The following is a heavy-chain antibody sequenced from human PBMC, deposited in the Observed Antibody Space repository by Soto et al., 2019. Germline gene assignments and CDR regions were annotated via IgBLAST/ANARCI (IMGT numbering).Heavy chain of an antibody. J-gene: IGHJ6*02. CDR3: GRVSSSLVVVPDSGMDV. CDR2: ISGKYGNT. D-gene: IGHD2-2*01. V-gene: IGHV1-18*04. Sequence: QVQLVQSGVEVKKPGASVKVSCKASGYTFISHGISWVRQAPGQGLEWMGWISGKYGNTNYAQKLQGRVTWTTDTSTSTAYMELRSLRSDDTAVYYCGRVSSSLVVVPDSGMDVWGQGTTVTVSS. CDR1: GYTFISHG.